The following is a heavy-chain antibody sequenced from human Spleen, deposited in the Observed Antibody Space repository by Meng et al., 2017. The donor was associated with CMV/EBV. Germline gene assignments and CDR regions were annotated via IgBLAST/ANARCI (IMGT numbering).Heavy chain of an antibody. V-gene: IGHV3-48*04. J-gene: IGHJ5*01. D-gene: IGHD2-21*02. CDR3: ATGRTACYSLCFDS. Sequence: GGSLRLSCAASGFTFSSYSMNWVRQAPGKGLEWISYIISSSTTKYYADSVKGRFTISRDNAKNSLILQMNGLRAEDTAVYYCATGRTACYSLCFDSWGHGTLVTVSS. CDR2: IISSSTTK. CDR1: GFTFSSYS.